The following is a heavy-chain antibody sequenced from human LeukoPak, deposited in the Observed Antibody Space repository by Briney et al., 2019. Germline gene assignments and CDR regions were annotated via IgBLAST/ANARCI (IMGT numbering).Heavy chain of an antibody. D-gene: IGHD3-10*01. V-gene: IGHV3-48*02. CDR1: GFTFSYYS. Sequence: GVSLRLSCAASGFTFSYYSMNWVRQAPGQGLQWASYISSSSSTIYYADSVKGRFTISRDNAQNSLYLQMNSPRDEDTAVYYCVRDPSVIGSGNNYYWGQGTLVTVSS. J-gene: IGHJ4*02. CDR2: ISSSSSTI. CDR3: VRDPSVIGSGNNYY.